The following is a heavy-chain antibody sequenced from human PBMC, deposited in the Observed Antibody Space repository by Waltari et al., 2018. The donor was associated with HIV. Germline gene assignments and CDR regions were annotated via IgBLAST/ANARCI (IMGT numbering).Heavy chain of an antibody. V-gene: IGHV1-46*01. CDR3: ATQSLDY. CDR1: GYTFTNYF. CDR2: INPGSGNS. J-gene: IGHJ4*02. D-gene: IGHD4-4*01. Sequence: QVQLVQSGSEVKKPGASVKVSCKASGYTFTNYFINWVRQAPGQGLEWVGIINPGSGNSKITPKFQGRIIMTSDTSTSTVYMEVSSLRSADTAIYYCATQSLDYWGQGTQVTVSS.